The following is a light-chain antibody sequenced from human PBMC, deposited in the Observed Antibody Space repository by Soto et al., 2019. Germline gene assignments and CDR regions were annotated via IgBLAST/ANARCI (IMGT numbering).Light chain of an antibody. CDR2: DVY. Sequence: QSALTQPPSASGSLGQSVTISCTGTRSDIGGYNYVSWYLQYPGKAPKLMIYDVYKRPSGVPDRFSGSKSGNTASLTVSGLQAEDEADYYCSSYAVNNKVVFGGGNKLTVL. CDR3: SSYAVNNKVV. J-gene: IGLJ2*01. CDR1: RSDIGGYNY. V-gene: IGLV2-8*01.